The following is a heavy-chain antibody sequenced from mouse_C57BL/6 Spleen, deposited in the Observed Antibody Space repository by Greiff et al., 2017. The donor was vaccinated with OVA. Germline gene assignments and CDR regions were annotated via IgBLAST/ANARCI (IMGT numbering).Heavy chain of an antibody. CDR3: ARGTYGNNFAWFAY. CDR2: IYPSDSET. J-gene: IGHJ3*01. CDR1: GYTFTSYW. D-gene: IGHD2-1*01. V-gene: IGHV1-61*01. Sequence: VQLQQPGAELVRPGSSVKLSCKASGYTFTSYWMDWVKQRPGQGLEWIGNIYPSDSETHYNQKFKDKATLTVDKSSSTAYMQLSSLTSEDSAVYYCARGTYGNNFAWFAYWGQGTLVTVSA.